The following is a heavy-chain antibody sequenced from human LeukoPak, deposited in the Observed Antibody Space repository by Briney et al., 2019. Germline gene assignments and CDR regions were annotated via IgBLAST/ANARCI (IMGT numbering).Heavy chain of an antibody. Sequence: GGSLRLSCAASGFTFSSYAMSWVRQAPGEGLEWVSAISGSGGSTYYADSVKGRFTISRDNSKNTLYLQMNSLRAEDTAVYYCAKDRGWLEYYFDYWGQGTLVTVSS. V-gene: IGHV3-23*01. J-gene: IGHJ4*02. CDR2: ISGSGGST. CDR3: AKDRGWLEYYFDY. D-gene: IGHD5-18*01. CDR1: GFTFSSYA.